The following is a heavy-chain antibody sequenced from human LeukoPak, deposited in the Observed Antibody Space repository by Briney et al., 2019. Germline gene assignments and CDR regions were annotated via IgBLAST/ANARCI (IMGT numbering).Heavy chain of an antibody. CDR1: GYSFTNSW. Sequence: GESLKISCKGSGYSFTNSWIGWVRQMPGKGPEWMGIIYSGDSDTRYSPSFQAQVTISADKSNTTAYLHWSSLKASDTAMYYCARVDYYDSSAYYYYFDHWGQGTLVTVSS. CDR2: IYSGDSDT. CDR3: ARVDYYDSSAYYYYFDH. D-gene: IGHD3-22*01. J-gene: IGHJ4*02. V-gene: IGHV5-51*01.